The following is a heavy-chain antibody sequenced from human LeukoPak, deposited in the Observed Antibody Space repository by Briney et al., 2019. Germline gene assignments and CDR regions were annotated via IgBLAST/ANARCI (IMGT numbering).Heavy chain of an antibody. D-gene: IGHD1-1*01. CDR2: IYYSGST. J-gene: IGHJ4*02. CDR1: GGSISSSSYY. V-gene: IGHV4-39*01. Sequence: PSETLSLTCTVSGGSISSSSYYWGWIRQPPGKGLEWIGSIYYSGSTYYNPSLQSRVTISVDTSKNQFSLKLSSVTAADTAVYYCARTFSRWTYSFDYWGQGTLVTVSS. CDR3: ARTFSRWTYSFDY.